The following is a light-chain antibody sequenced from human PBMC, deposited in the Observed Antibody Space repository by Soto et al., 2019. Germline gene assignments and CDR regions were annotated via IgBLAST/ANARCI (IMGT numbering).Light chain of an antibody. CDR1: QSISSW. J-gene: IGKJ1*01. Sequence: DIQMTQSPSTLSASVGDRVTITGRASQSISSWLAWYQQKPGKAPKLLIYDASSLESGVPSRFSGSGSGTEFTLTISSLQPDDFATYYCQQYNSYPTFGQGTKVDIK. V-gene: IGKV1-5*01. CDR3: QQYNSYPT. CDR2: DAS.